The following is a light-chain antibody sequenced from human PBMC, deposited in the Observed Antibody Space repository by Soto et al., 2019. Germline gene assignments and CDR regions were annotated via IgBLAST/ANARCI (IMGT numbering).Light chain of an antibody. V-gene: IGKV3-20*01. CDR1: QSVNSN. J-gene: IGKJ1*01. Sequence: EMVLTQSPGTLSLSPGARATLSCRASQSVNSNLAWDQQKPGQAPRLLIYGASTRATGIPDRFSGSGSGTDFTLTISRLEAEDFAVYYCQQYGSSRTFGQGTKVDIK. CDR2: GAS. CDR3: QQYGSSRT.